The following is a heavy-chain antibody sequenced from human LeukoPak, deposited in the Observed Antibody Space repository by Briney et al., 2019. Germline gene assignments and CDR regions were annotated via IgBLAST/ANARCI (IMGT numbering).Heavy chain of an antibody. J-gene: IGHJ3*02. Sequence: ASVKVSYKASGYTFTGYYMHWVRQAPGQGLEWMGWINPNSGGTNYTQKFQGRDTMTRDTAIITAYMELSRLISDDTAVYYCARVGSLWDAFDIWGQGTMVTVSS. D-gene: IGHD3-10*01. CDR1: GYTFTGYY. V-gene: IGHV1-2*02. CDR2: INPNSGGT. CDR3: ARVGSLWDAFDI.